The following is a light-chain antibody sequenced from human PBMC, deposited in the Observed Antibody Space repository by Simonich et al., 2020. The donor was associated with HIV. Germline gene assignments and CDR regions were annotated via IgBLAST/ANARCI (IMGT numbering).Light chain of an antibody. V-gene: IGKV3-15*01. CDR1: QSVSSD. J-gene: IGKJ5*01. CDR2: GAS. Sequence: EIVMTQSPATLSVSPGERATLSGRASQSVSSDLTWYHQEPGQAPRLLIVGASTRATGIPARFSGSGSGTEFTLTISSLQSEDFAVYYCQQYNNWPITFGQGTRLEIK. CDR3: QQYNNWPIT.